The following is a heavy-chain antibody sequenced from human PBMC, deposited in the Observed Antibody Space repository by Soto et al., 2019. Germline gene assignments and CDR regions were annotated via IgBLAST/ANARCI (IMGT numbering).Heavy chain of an antibody. CDR1: GGSISSGGHS. J-gene: IGHJ3*02. CDR3: ARRRTFDI. CDR2: IYHSGST. Sequence: SETLSLTCAVSGGSISSGGHSWSWIRQPPGKGLEWIGYIYHSGSTYYNPSLKSRVTISVDTSKNQFSLKLSSVTAADTAVYYCARRRTFDIWGQGTIVTVSS. V-gene: IGHV4-30-2*01.